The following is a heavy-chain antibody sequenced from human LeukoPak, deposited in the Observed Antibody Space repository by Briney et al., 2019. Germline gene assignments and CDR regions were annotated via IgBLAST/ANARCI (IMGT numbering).Heavy chain of an antibody. CDR3: ARGPCRGTGDGALDT. CDR1: GGSISPYY. CDR2: TYYGGST. J-gene: IGHJ3*02. Sequence: SETLCLTCTVSGGSISPYYWSWVRQPPGKGLEWMGYTYYGGSTQYNPSLTSRVTISLDTSKNQFSLRLSSVTAADTAIYYCARGPCRGTGDGALDTWGQGTMVSVS. V-gene: IGHV4-59*01. D-gene: IGHD1-26*01.